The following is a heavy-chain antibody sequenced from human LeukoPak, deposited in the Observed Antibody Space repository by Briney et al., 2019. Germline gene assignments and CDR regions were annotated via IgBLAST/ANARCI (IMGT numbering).Heavy chain of an antibody. CDR2: INHSGST. CDR1: GASFSGYY. J-gene: IGHJ4*02. D-gene: IGHD3-10*01. Sequence: SETLSLTCAVYGASFSGYYWSWIRQPPGKGLEWIGEINHSGSTNYNPSLKSRVTISVDTSKNQFSLKLSSVTAADTAVYCCARPRVRGIIIRGFDYWGQGTLVTVSS. V-gene: IGHV4-34*01. CDR3: ARPRVRGIIIRGFDY.